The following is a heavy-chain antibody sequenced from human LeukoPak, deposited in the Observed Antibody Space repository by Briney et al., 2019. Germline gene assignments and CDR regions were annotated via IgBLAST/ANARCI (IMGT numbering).Heavy chain of an antibody. CDR3: ARAVPSTYYYDSSNYPDY. D-gene: IGHD3-22*01. CDR1: GFTVSSNY. J-gene: IGHJ4*02. Sequence: PGGSLRLSCAASGFTVSSNYMSWVRQAPGKGLEWVSSISSSSSYIYYADSVKGRFTISRDNAKNSLYLQMNSLRAEDTAVYYCARAVPSTYYYDSSNYPDYWGQGTLVTVSS. CDR2: ISSSSSYI. V-gene: IGHV3-21*01.